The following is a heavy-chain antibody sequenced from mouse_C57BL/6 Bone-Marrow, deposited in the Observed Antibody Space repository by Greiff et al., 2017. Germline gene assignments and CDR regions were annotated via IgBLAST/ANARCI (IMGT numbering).Heavy chain of an antibody. V-gene: IGHV14-1*01. CDR1: GFNIQDYY. J-gene: IGHJ4*01. CDR2: LDPEDGAT. Sequence: EVQLQQSGAELVRPGASVKLSCKASGFNIQDYYMHWVKQRHEQRLEWIGRLDPEDGATEYAQQFQGKDTMTADKSSSTAYLQLISLTSEDTAVYYWASLPNYEAMDYWGQGTAVTVSS. CDR3: ASLPNYEAMDY.